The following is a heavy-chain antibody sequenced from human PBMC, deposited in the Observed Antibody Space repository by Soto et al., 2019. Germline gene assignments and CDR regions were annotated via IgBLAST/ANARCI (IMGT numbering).Heavy chain of an antibody. CDR3: AREGLSTHDAFDI. Sequence: QVQLVQSGADVKKPGASVKVSCKASGYTFSSYDISWVRQAPGQGLEWMGWISTYNGNTNYVQKFQARVTMTTDTSASTAYMELRSLRSDDTAVYYCAREGLSTHDAFDIWGQGTMVTVSS. CDR2: ISTYNGNT. J-gene: IGHJ3*02. V-gene: IGHV1-18*01. D-gene: IGHD3-16*02. CDR1: GYTFSSYD.